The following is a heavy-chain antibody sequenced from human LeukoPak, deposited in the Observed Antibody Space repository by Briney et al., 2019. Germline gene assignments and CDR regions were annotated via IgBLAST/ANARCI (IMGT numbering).Heavy chain of an antibody. D-gene: IGHD3-10*01. CDR2: IKSEAYGGIA. V-gene: IGHV3-49*04. J-gene: IGHJ4*02. CDR1: GFSFGVYA. Sequence: GRSLTLSCKPSGFSFGVYAMGWVRPAPGKGLEWVGYIKSEAYGGIAEYAASVKGRFSISRDGSESIVYLQMDSLETEDTGVYYCSREDYYYGSLTHRASDYWGQGTLVTVSS. CDR3: SREDYYYGSLTHRASDY.